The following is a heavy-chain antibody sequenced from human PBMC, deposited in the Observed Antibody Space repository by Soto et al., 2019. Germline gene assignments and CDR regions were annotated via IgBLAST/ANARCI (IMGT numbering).Heavy chain of an antibody. Sequence: GSLRLSCAASGFTFSSYWMSWVRQAPGKGLEWVANIKQDGSEKYYVDSVKGRFTISRDNAKNSLYLQMNSLRAEDTAVYYCARDVGGRIAARPDYYYYGMDVWGQGTTVTV. D-gene: IGHD6-6*01. CDR3: ARDVGGRIAARPDYYYYGMDV. J-gene: IGHJ6*02. V-gene: IGHV3-7*05. CDR1: GFTFSSYW. CDR2: IKQDGSEK.